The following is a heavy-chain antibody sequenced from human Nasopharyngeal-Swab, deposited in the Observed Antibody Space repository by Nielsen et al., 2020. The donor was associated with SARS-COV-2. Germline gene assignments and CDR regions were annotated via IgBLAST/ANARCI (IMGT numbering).Heavy chain of an antibody. J-gene: IGHJ4*02. CDR3: ARMSVYDSSGYYPTYFDY. CDR2: IDPSDSYT. Sequence: GESLKISCKGSGYSFTSYWISWVRQMPGKGLEWMGRIDPSDSYTNYSPSFQGHVTISADKSISTAYLQWSSLKASDTAMYYCARMSVYDSSGYYPTYFDYWGQGTLGTVSS. V-gene: IGHV5-10-1*01. D-gene: IGHD3-22*01. CDR1: GYSFTSYW.